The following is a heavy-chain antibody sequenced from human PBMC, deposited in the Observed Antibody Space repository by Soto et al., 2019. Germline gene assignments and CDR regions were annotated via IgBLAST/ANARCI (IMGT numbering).Heavy chain of an antibody. D-gene: IGHD3-22*01. CDR2: IYYSGST. CDR3: ARGYYYDSSGYSPFDP. V-gene: IGHV4-59*01. J-gene: IGHJ5*02. Sequence: PSETLSLTCTVSGGSISSYYWSWIRQPPGKGLEWIGYIYYSGSTNYNPSLKSRVTISVDTSKNQFSLKLSSVTAADTAVYYCARGYYYDSSGYSPFDPWGQGTLVTVSS. CDR1: GGSISSYY.